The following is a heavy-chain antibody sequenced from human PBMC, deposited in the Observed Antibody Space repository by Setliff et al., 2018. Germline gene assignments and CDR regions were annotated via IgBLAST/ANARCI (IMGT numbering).Heavy chain of an antibody. V-gene: IGHV4-38-2*01. CDR3: ATRTFAVIPHSGLGLDYFYGMDV. J-gene: IGHJ6*02. CDR1: ANTLSTSYY. CDR2: IYKGGST. D-gene: IGHD2-21*01. Sequence: PSETLSLTCAASANTLSTSYYWGWVRQPPGKGLEWIGDIYKGGSTYYNPSLRSRVSMSLDTSKRQVSLNLNSVTAADTGVYYCATRTFAVIPHSGLGLDYFYGMDVWGRGTTVTVS.